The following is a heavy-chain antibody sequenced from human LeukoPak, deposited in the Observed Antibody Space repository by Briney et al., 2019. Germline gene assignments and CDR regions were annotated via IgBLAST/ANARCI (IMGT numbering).Heavy chain of an antibody. CDR1: GGSISSSSYY. CDR3: ARAREYYYDSSGYYYPGYYFDY. Sequence: SETLSLTCTVSGGSISSSSYYWGWIRQPPGKGLEWIGSIYYSGSTYYNPSLKSRVTISVDTSKNQFSLKLSSVTAADTAVYYCARAREYYYDSSGYYYPGYYFDYWGQGTLVTVSS. D-gene: IGHD3-22*01. V-gene: IGHV4-39*01. CDR2: IYYSGST. J-gene: IGHJ4*02.